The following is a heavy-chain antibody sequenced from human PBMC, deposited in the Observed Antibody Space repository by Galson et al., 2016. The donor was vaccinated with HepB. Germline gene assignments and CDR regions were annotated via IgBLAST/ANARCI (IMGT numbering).Heavy chain of an antibody. CDR3: AKDLEGSGWFHDAFDI. CDR1: GFTFSSYG. D-gene: IGHD6-19*01. Sequence: SLRLSCAASGFTFSSYGMHWVRQAPGKGLEWVSGINGIGGSTFYADSVKGRFTISRDNSTNTLYLEMNSLRVEDTAVYYCAKDLEGSGWFHDAFDIWGQGTMVTVSS. CDR2: INGIGGST. J-gene: IGHJ3*02. V-gene: IGHV3-23*01.